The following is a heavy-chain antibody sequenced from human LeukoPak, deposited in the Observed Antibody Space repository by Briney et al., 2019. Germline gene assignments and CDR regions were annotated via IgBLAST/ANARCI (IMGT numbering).Heavy chain of an antibody. CDR1: GGTFSSYA. CDR2: IIPIFGTA. V-gene: IGHV1-69*01. D-gene: IGHD3-22*01. Sequence: ASVKVSCKASGGTFSSYAISWVRQAPGQGLEWMGGIIPIFGTANYAQKFQGRVTITADESTSTAYMELSSLRSEDTAVYYCAKAGAFVSSGYSVTGANLHSWGQGTLVTVSS. CDR3: AKAGAFVSSGYSVTGANLHS. J-gene: IGHJ4*02.